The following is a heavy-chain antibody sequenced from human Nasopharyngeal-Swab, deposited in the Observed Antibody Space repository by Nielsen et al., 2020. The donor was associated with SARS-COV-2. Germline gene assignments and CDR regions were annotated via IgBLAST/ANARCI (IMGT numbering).Heavy chain of an antibody. D-gene: IGHD5-12*01. CDR1: GFTFSNAW. CDR3: TTDWLGY. CDR2: IKSKTDGGTT. Sequence: GESLKISCAASGFTFSNAWMSWVRQAPGKGLEWVGRIKSKTDGGTTDYAAPVKGRFTIPRDDSKNTLYLQMNRLKTEDTAVYYCTTDWLGYWGQGTLVTVSS. V-gene: IGHV3-15*01. J-gene: IGHJ4*02.